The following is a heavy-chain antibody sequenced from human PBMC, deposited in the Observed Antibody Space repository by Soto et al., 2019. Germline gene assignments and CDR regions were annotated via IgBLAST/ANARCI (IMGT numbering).Heavy chain of an antibody. CDR2: ISYDGSNK. CDR1: GFTFSNYG. Sequence: QVQLVESGGGVVQPGRSLRLSCAASGFTFSNYGMHWVRQAPGKGLEWVAVISYDGSNKYNADSVKGRFTISRDNSKKTLYLQMNSLRAEDTAVYYCAKDLEQWRRYSRFDPWGQGTLVTVSS. J-gene: IGHJ5*02. D-gene: IGHD6-19*01. V-gene: IGHV3-30*18. CDR3: AKDLEQWRRYSRFDP.